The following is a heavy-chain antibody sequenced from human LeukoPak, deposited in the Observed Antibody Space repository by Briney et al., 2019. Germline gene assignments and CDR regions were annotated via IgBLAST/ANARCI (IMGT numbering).Heavy chain of an antibody. CDR1: YDSISSYY. D-gene: IGHD2-21*01. J-gene: IGHJ6*03. V-gene: IGHV4-59*08. CDR2: IHNSGST. CDR3: ARGDCSGSICYSPMDV. Sequence: PSETLSLTCTVAYDSISSYYWSWIRQPPGKGLEWIGYIHNSGSTMYNPSLKSRLAMSLDTSKNQFSLKVSSVTAADTAVYYCARGDCSGSICYSPMDVWGTGTTVTVSS.